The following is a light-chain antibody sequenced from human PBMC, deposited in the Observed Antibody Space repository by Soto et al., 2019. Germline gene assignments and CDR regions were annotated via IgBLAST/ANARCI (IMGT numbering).Light chain of an antibody. CDR2: WVY. J-gene: IGKJ1*01. CDR3: QQYCVRPWT. V-gene: IGKV4-1*01. Sequence: DIVMTQSPDSLAVSLGERATINCESSQSVLYSSNNKNCLAWYQQKPGQPPKLLIYWVYIRESGVPDRFSGGGSGTDFTLTISGLQAEDVAVYYCQQYCVRPWTFGQGTKVDIK. CDR1: QSVLYSSNNKNC.